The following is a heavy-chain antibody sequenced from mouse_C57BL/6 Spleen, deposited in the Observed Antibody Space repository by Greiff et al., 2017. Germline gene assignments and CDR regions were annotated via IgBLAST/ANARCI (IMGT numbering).Heavy chain of an antibody. CDR3: TRGDYDLY. CDR1: GYTFTDYE. CDR2: IDPETGGT. V-gene: IGHV1-15*01. J-gene: IGHJ3*01. D-gene: IGHD2-4*01. Sequence: VQLQESGAELVRPGASVTLSCKASGYTFTDYEMHWVKQTPVHGLEWIGAIDPETGGTAYNQKFKGKAILTADKSSSTAYMELRSLTSEDSAVYYCTRGDYDLYWGQGTLVTVSA.